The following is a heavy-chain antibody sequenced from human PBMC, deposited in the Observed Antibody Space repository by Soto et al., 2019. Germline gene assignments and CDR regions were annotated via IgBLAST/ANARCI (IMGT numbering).Heavy chain of an antibody. D-gene: IGHD5-12*01. Sequence: GGSLRLSCAASGFTFSDCCMSWIRQAPGKGLEWVSYISSSGSTVYYADSVKGRFTISRDNAKNSLYLQMNSLRAEDTAVYYCARVKGMATITDAFDIWGQGTMVTVSS. CDR1: GFTFSDCC. CDR3: ARVKGMATITDAFDI. V-gene: IGHV3-11*01. CDR2: ISSSGSTV. J-gene: IGHJ3*02.